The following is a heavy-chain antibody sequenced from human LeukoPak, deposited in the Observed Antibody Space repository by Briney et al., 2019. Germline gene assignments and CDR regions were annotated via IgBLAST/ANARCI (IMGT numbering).Heavy chain of an antibody. V-gene: IGHV3-30*04. Sequence: GGSLRLSCAASGFTFSSYAMHWVRQAPSKGLEWVAVISYDGSNKYYADSVKGRFTISRDNSKNTLYLQMNSLRAEDTAVYYCASRGLEGSDDYGDYYYFDYWGQGTLVTVSS. CDR3: ASRGLEGSDDYGDYYYFDY. CDR1: GFTFSSYA. CDR2: ISYDGSNK. J-gene: IGHJ4*02. D-gene: IGHD4-17*01.